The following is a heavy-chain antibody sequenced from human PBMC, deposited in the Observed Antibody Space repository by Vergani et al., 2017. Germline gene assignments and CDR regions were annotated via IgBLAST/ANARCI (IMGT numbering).Heavy chain of an antibody. V-gene: IGHV3-49*03. CDR3: ALDDFGSAKVIDY. D-gene: IGHD3-3*01. CDR2: IRSKAYGGTT. J-gene: IGHJ4*02. CDR1: GFTFGDYA. Sequence: EVQLVESGGGLVQPGRSLRLSCTASGFTFGDYAMSWFRQAPGKGLEWVGFIRSKAYGGTTEYAASVKGKFTIPRDDSKSIAYLQMNSLKTEDTAVYYCALDDFGSAKVIDYWGQGTLVTVSS.